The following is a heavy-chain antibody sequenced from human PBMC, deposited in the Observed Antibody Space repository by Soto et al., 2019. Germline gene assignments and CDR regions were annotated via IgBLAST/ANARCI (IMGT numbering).Heavy chain of an antibody. Sequence: QMQLVQSGPEVKKPGTSVKVSCKASGFTFTSPAMQWVRQARGQRLEWIGWIVVGSGNTNYAQKFQERVTITRDMSTSTAYMELSSLRSEDTAVYYCAAEGTVTTGMDVWGQGTTVTVSS. D-gene: IGHD4-17*01. CDR1: GFTFTSPA. CDR2: IVVGSGNT. CDR3: AAEGTVTTGMDV. V-gene: IGHV1-58*02. J-gene: IGHJ6*02.